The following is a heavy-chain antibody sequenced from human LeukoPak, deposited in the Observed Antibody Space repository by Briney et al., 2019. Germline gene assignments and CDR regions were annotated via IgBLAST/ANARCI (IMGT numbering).Heavy chain of an antibody. CDR2: IYYSGST. D-gene: IGHD2-2*01. Sequence: SETLSLTCTVSGGSISSSSYYWGWIRQPPGKGLEWIGSIYYSGSTYYNPSLKSRVTISVDTSKNQFSLKLSSVTAADTAVYYCARVVPAATFDYWGQGTLVTVSS. J-gene: IGHJ4*02. V-gene: IGHV4-39*07. CDR1: GGSISSSSYY. CDR3: ARVVPAATFDY.